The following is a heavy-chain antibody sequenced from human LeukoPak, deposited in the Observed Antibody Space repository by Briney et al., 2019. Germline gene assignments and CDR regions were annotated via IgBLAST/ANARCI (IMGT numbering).Heavy chain of an antibody. J-gene: IGHJ4*02. V-gene: IGHV4-34*01. CDR3: ARGSCSGGSCYLGY. D-gene: IGHD2-15*01. CDR1: GGSFSGYY. CDR2: ISHSGST. Sequence: SETLSLTCAVYGGSFSGYYWSWIRQPPGKGLEWIGEISHSGSTNYDPSLKSRVTISVDTSKNQFSLKLSSVTAADTAVYYCARGSCSGGSCYLGYWGQGTLVTVSS.